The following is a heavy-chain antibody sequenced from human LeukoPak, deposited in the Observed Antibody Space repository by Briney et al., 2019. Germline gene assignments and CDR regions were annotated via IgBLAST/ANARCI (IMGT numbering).Heavy chain of an antibody. J-gene: IGHJ6*02. V-gene: IGHV1-18*01. CDR2: ISAYNGNT. CDR3: ARVGLSSGWYDYYYGMDV. D-gene: IGHD6-19*01. Sequence: ASVKVSCKASGYTFTSYGISWVRQAPGQGLEWMGWISAYNGNTNYAQKLQGRVTMTTDTSTSTADMELRSLRSDDTAVYYCARVGLSSGWYDYYYGMDVWGQGTTVTVSS. CDR1: GYTFTSYG.